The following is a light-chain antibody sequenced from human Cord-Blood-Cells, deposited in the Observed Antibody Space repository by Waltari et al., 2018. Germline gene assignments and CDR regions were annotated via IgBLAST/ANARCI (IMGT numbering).Light chain of an antibody. V-gene: IGLV2-11*01. J-gene: IGLJ1*01. CDR1: SSDIDGYNS. CDR3: CSYAGSYYV. Sequence: QSAWTQPREEYRSHPHSVTTPSTATSSDIDGYNSVSWYQQHPDNAPELMIYDVSKRPSGVPDRFSGSKSGNTASLTISGLQAEDEADYYCCSYAGSYYVFGTGTKVTVL. CDR2: DVS.